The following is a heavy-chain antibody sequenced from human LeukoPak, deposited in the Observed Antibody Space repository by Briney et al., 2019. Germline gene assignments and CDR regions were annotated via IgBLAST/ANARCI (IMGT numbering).Heavy chain of an antibody. V-gene: IGHV3-7*04. Sequence: TGGSLRLSCVASGFPFSSYWMTWVRQAPGKGLEWAANIKQDGSKKSYVDSVKGRFTISRDNAKNSLYLQMNSLRAEDTAIYCCTRVGYIDEGIDYWGQGTLVTVSS. CDR1: GFPFSSYW. D-gene: IGHD5-24*01. CDR3: TRVGYIDEGIDY. CDR2: IKQDGSKK. J-gene: IGHJ4*02.